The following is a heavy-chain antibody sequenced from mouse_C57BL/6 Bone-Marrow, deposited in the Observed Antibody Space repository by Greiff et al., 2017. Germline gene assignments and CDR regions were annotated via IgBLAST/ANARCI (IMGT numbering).Heavy chain of an antibody. J-gene: IGHJ3*01. V-gene: IGHV1-55*01. CDR1: GYTFTSYW. CDR2: IYPGSGST. Sequence: QLQQPGAELVKPGASVKMSCKASGYTFTSYWITWVKQRPGQGLEWIGDIYPGSGSTNYNEKFKSKATLTVDTSSSTAYMELRSLTSEDSAVYFCARRGTGTQFAYWGQGTLVTVSA. D-gene: IGHD4-1*01. CDR3: ARRGTGTQFAY.